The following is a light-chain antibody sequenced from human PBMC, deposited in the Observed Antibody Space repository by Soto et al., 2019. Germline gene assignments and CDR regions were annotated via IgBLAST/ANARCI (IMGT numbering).Light chain of an antibody. Sequence: DIQMPPSPSTLSASIGDTVTITCRANQRISSWLAWYQQKPGKAPKLLISEGSSLESGVPSRFRGSGSGTEFTLTISSLQPDDLATYYCQQYNSSPLTFGGGTKVEIK. V-gene: IGKV1-5*01. CDR1: QRISSW. J-gene: IGKJ4*01. CDR2: EGS. CDR3: QQYNSSPLT.